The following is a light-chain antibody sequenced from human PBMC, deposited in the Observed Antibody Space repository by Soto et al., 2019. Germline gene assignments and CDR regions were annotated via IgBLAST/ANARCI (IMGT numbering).Light chain of an antibody. CDR3: QHYAGAPIT. J-gene: IGKJ5*01. CDR1: QSVGGN. Sequence: TVLTQSPVTLSLSPGERATLSCRASQSVGGNVAWYQQKPGQAPKLLISGASSRAPGIPDRFSGSGSGADFTLSISRLEPEDFALYYCQHYAGAPITFGQGTRLDI. V-gene: IGKV3-20*01. CDR2: GAS.